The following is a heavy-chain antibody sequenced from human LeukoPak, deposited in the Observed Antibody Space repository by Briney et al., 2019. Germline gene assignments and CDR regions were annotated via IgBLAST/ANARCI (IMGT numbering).Heavy chain of an antibody. V-gene: IGHV1-69*05. Sequence: SVKVSCKASGGTFSSYAISWVRQAPGQGLEWMGRIIPIFGTANYAQKFQGRVTITTDESTSTAYMELSSLRSEDTAVYYCARDPSLWFGENKTNPYFDYWGQGTLVTVSS. CDR2: IIPIFGTA. CDR1: GGTFSSYA. CDR3: ARDPSLWFGENKTNPYFDY. J-gene: IGHJ4*02. D-gene: IGHD3-10*01.